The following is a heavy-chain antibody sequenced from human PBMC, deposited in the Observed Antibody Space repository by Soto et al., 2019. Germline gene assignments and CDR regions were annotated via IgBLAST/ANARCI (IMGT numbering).Heavy chain of an antibody. CDR1: GGSISSYY. D-gene: IGHD2-15*01. J-gene: IGHJ5*02. CDR2: IYYSGST. V-gene: IGHV4-59*01. CDR3: ARGPNRYCSGGSCFNWFDP. Sequence: PSETLSLTCTVSGGSISSYYWSWIRQPPGKGLEWIGYIYYSGSTNYNPSLKSRVTISVDTSKNQFSLKLSSVTAADTAVYYCARGPNRYCSGGSCFNWFDPWGQGTLVTVSS.